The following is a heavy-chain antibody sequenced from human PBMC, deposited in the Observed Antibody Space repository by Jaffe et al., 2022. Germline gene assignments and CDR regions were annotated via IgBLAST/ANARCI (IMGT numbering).Heavy chain of an antibody. J-gene: IGHJ4*02. CDR3: ARNLVESATSTFWRGGGLDY. CDR1: GFTFASYY. CDR2: INPSLDTT. Sequence: QVQLVQSGAEVKKPGTSVKVSCKTSGFTFASYYIHWVRRAPGQGLEWMGFINPSLDTTGYARKFQGRITMTRDTSTTTVYMDLSSLKSDDTAVYYCARNLVESATSTFWRGGGLDYWGQGTLITVSS. V-gene: IGHV1-46*01. D-gene: IGHD3-16*01.